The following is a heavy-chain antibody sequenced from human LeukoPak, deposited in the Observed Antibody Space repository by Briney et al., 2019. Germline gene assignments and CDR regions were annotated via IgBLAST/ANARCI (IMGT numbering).Heavy chain of an antibody. J-gene: IGHJ4*02. V-gene: IGHV3-23*01. D-gene: IGHD1/OR15-1a*01. CDR3: ARRTALEQYFDY. CDR1: GFTFSSYG. CDR2: ITGSGSNT. Sequence: GGSLRLSCAASGFTFSSYGMGWVRQAPGKGLEWVSAITGSGSNTYYADSVKGRFTISRDNSKNTLYLQMNSMRADDTAVYYCARRTALEQYFDYWGQGTLVTVSS.